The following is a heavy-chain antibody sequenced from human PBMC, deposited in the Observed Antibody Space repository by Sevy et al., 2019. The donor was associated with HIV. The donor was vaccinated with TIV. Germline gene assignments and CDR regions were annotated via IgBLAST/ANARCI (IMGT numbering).Heavy chain of an antibody. J-gene: IGHJ4*02. V-gene: IGHV3-23*01. D-gene: IGHD6-6*01. Sequence: GESLKISCAASGFTFSSYHMSWVRQAPGKGLEWVSAVSGSGSTTYYADSLKGRFTISRDNSKNTVYLQMSSLRADDTALYYCAKGGAARPEFWGQGTLVTVSS. CDR1: GFTFSSYH. CDR2: VSGSGSTT. CDR3: AKGGAARPEF.